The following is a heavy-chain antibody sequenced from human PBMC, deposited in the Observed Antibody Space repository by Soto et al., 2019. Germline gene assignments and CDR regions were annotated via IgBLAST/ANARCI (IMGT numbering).Heavy chain of an antibody. CDR3: ARVNYCSGGSCYLVADY. Sequence: GASVKVSCKASGYTFTSYYMHWVRQAPGQGLEWMGWISAYNGNTNYAQKLQGRVTMTTDTSTSTAYMELRSLRSDDTAVYYCARVNYCSGGSCYLVADYWGQGTLVTVSS. D-gene: IGHD2-15*01. CDR1: GYTFTSYY. J-gene: IGHJ4*02. CDR2: ISAYNGNT. V-gene: IGHV1-18*04.